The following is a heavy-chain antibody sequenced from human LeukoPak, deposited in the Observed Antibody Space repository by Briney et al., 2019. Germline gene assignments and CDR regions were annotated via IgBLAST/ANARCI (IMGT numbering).Heavy chain of an antibody. V-gene: IGHV3-53*01. CDR3: ARGLRYSTGWYYFDY. D-gene: IGHD6-19*01. J-gene: IGHJ4*02. Sequence: GGSLRLSCVASGFTVSSNYMSWVRQAPGKGLEWVSVIYSGGSTHYADSVKGRFTISRDNSKNTLYLQMNSLRADDTAVYYCARGLRYSTGWYYFDYWGQGTLVTVSS. CDR1: GFTVSSNY. CDR2: IYSGGST.